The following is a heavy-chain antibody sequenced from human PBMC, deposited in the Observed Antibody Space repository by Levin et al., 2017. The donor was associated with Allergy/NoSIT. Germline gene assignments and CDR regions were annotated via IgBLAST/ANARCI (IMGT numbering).Heavy chain of an antibody. CDR1: GFTFTDYS. V-gene: IGHV3-21*01. J-gene: IGHJ4*02. Sequence: GESLKISCAASGFTFTDYSLNWVRQAPGKGLEWVSSISGSSSYIYYADSVKGRSTISRDNAKNSLYLQMNSLRAEDTAVYYCTRDAAGTVDAGAVSAYWGQGTLITVSS. CDR2: ISGSSSYI. D-gene: IGHD4/OR15-4a*01. CDR3: TRDAAGTVDAGAVSAY.